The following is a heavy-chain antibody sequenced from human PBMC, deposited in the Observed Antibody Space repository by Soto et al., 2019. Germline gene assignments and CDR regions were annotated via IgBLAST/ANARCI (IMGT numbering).Heavy chain of an antibody. D-gene: IGHD6-19*01. Sequence: QPGGSLRLSCAASGFTFSSYGMHWVRQAPGKGLEWVAVISYDGSNKYYADSVKGRFTISRDNSKNTLYLQMNSLRAEDTAVYYCAKAVIQGIAVAGTHYWGQGTLVTVSS. CDR3: AKAVIQGIAVAGTHY. V-gene: IGHV3-30*18. CDR2: ISYDGSNK. CDR1: GFTFSSYG. J-gene: IGHJ4*02.